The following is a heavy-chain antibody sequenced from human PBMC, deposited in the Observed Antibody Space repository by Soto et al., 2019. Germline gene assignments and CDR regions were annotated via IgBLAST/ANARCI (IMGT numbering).Heavy chain of an antibody. V-gene: IGHV4-34*01. Sequence: QVQLQQWGTKLSKPSETLSLTCAVYGGSFSGYYWSWIRQPPGKGLEWIGEIDHSGGTNYNPSLKRRVTLSVGTSNSQFSLKLSSVTAADTARYYCARGRLGGAANWGQGTLVIVSS. CDR3: ARGRLGGAAN. CDR1: GGSFSGYY. CDR2: IDHSGGT. J-gene: IGHJ4*02. D-gene: IGHD3-16*01.